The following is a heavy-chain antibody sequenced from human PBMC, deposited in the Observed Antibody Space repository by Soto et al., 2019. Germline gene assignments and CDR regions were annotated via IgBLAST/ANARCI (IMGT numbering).Heavy chain of an antibody. Sequence: PGESLKISCKGSGYSFTSYWIGWVRQMPGKGLEWMGIIYPGDSDTRYSPSFQGQVTISADKSISTAYLQWSSLKASDTAMYYCARAARGSNFNYYYYYMDVWGKGTTVTVSS. J-gene: IGHJ6*03. D-gene: IGHD6-6*01. V-gene: IGHV5-51*01. CDR2: IYPGDSDT. CDR1: GYSFTSYW. CDR3: ARAARGSNFNYYYYYMDV.